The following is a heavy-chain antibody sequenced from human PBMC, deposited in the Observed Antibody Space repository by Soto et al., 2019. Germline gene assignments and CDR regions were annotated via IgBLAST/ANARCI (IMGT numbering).Heavy chain of an antibody. CDR1: GYTLTGYY. J-gene: IGHJ6*02. Sequence: ASVKVSCKASGYTLTGYYMHWVRQAPGQGLEWMGWINPNSGGTNYAQKFQGWVTMTRDTSISTAYMELSRLRSEDTAVYYCARELTIFAVPRVYGMDVWGQGTTVTVSS. D-gene: IGHD3-3*01. CDR3: ARELTIFAVPRVYGMDV. CDR2: INPNSGGT. V-gene: IGHV1-2*04.